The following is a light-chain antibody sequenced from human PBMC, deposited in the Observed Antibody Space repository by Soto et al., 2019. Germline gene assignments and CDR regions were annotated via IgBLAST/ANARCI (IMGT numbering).Light chain of an antibody. CDR3: NSYTSSNTLV. Sequence: QAVVTQPASVSGSPGQSITLSCTGTSSDVGGYDYVSWYQHHPGKAPKLMIYDVRNRPLGVSNRFSGSKSGNTASLTISGLQAEDEADYYCNSYTSSNTLVFGGGTQLTVL. J-gene: IGLJ2*01. V-gene: IGLV2-14*03. CDR1: SSDVGGYDY. CDR2: DVR.